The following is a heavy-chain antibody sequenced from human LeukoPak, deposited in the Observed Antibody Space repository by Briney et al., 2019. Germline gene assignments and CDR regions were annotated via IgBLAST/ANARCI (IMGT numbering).Heavy chain of an antibody. V-gene: IGHV3-48*03. CDR1: GFTFSSYE. D-gene: IGHD5-18*01. J-gene: IGHJ4*02. CDR2: ISSSASPI. CDR3: ARVASAYNYGSLDC. Sequence: TGGSLRLSCAASGFTFSSYEMNWVRQAPGKGLEWVSYISSSASPIYYADSVNGRFTISRDNAKNSLFLQMNTLRAEDTAVYYCARVASAYNYGSLDCWGQGTLVTVSS.